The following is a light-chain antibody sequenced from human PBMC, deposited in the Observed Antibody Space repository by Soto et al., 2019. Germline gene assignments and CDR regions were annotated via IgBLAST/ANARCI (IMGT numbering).Light chain of an antibody. CDR1: QSVSSN. V-gene: IGKV3-15*01. CDR2: GAS. J-gene: IGKJ3*01. Sequence: EIVMTQSPATLSVSPGGRATLSCRASQSVSSNLAWYQQKPGQAPRLLIYGASTRATGFPARFSGSGSGTEFTLTISSLEPEDFAVYYCQQRSNWLFGPGTKVDNK. CDR3: QQRSNWL.